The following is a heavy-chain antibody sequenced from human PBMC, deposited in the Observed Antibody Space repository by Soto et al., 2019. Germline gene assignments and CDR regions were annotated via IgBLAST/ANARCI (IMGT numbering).Heavy chain of an antibody. CDR2: ISAYNGNT. J-gene: IGHJ4*02. Sequence: ASVKVSCKASGYTFTSYGISWVRQAPGQGLEWMGWISAYNGNTNYAQKLQGRVTMTTDTSTSTAYMELRSLRSDDTAVYYCARVSYDSSGYYLCYFDYWGQGTLVTVSS. CDR3: ARVSYDSSGYYLCYFDY. V-gene: IGHV1-18*01. CDR1: GYTFTSYG. D-gene: IGHD3-22*01.